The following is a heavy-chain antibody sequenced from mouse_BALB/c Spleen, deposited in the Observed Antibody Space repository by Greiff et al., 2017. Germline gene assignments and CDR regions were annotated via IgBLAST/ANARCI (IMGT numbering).Heavy chain of an antibody. CDR1: GYTFTNYW. D-gene: IGHD2-1*01. CDR2: IYPGGGYT. Sequence: QVQLQQSGAELVRPGTSVKISCKASGYTFTNYWLGWVKQRPGHGLEWIGDIYPGGGYTNYDEKFKGKATLTADTSSSTAYMQLSSLTSEDSDVHCCARYGNHYAMDYWGQGTSVTVSS. CDR3: ARYGNHYAMDY. V-gene: IGHV1-63*02. J-gene: IGHJ4*01.